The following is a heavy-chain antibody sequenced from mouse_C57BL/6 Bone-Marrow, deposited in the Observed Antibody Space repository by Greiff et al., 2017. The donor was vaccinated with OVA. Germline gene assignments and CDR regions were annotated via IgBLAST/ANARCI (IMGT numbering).Heavy chain of an antibody. V-gene: IGHV5-6*01. CDR3: ASLYYGSSFMDY. Sequence: EVKLQESGGDLVKPGGSLKLSCAASGFTFSSYGMSWVRQTPDKRLEWVATISSGGSYTYYPDSVKGRFTISRDNAKNTLYLQMSSLKSEDTAMYYCASLYYGSSFMDYWGQGTSVTVSS. D-gene: IGHD1-1*01. J-gene: IGHJ4*01. CDR1: GFTFSSYG. CDR2: ISSGGSYT.